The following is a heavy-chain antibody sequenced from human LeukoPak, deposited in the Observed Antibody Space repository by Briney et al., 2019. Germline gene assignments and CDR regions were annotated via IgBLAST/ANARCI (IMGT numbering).Heavy chain of an antibody. CDR1: GFTFSSYG. CDR3: AKSRRTTVTTSQIDY. D-gene: IGHD4-17*01. CDR2: IRYDGSNK. V-gene: IGHV3-30*02. J-gene: IGHJ4*02. Sequence: PGGSLRLSCAASGFTFSSYGMHWVRQAPGKGLEWVAFIRYDGSNKYYADSVKGRFTISRDNSKNTLYLQMNSLRGEDTAVYYCAKSRRTTVTTSQIDYWGQGTLVTVSS.